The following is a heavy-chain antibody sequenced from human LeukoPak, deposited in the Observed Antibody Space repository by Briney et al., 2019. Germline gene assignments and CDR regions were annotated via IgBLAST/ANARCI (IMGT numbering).Heavy chain of an antibody. CDR2: INYSGHRT. CDR1: GFSFGTSD. Sequence: GGSLRLSCAASGFSFGTSDMNWFRQAPGEGPHWVSNINYSGHRTYYADSVKGRFTISRDNSKNTLYLQMSDLRAEDTALYFCAKQPRSDGYVYLEYWGQGTLVTVSP. D-gene: IGHD5-24*01. J-gene: IGHJ4*02. CDR3: AKQPRSDGYVYLEY. V-gene: IGHV3-23*01.